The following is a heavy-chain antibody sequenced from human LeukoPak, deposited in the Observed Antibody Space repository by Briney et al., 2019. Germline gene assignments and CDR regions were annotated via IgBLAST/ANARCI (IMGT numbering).Heavy chain of an antibody. CDR2: INQDGSEK. CDR3: ARGGTFVSDY. J-gene: IGHJ4*02. D-gene: IGHD1-1*01. CDR1: GFTFSTFW. V-gene: IGHV3-7*01. Sequence: GGSLRLSCAASGFTFSTFWMSWVRQAPGKGLEWVANINQDGSEKYYVGSMKGRFTVSRDNAKNSLYLQMDSLRAEDTAVYYCARGGTFVSDYWGQGTLVAVSS.